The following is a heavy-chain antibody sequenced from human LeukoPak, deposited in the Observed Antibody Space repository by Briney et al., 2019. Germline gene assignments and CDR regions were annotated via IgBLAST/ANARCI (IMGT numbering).Heavy chain of an antibody. CDR3: AKVKDSGWYRSYFDY. V-gene: IGHV3-23*01. CDR1: GFTFSSYA. D-gene: IGHD6-19*01. Sequence: GGSLRLSCAASGFTFSSYAMSWVRQAPGKGLEWVSAISGSGGSTYYADSVKGRFTISRDNSKNTLYLQMNSLRAEDTAVYYCAKVKDSGWYRSYFDYWGQGTLVTVSS. J-gene: IGHJ4*02. CDR2: ISGSGGST.